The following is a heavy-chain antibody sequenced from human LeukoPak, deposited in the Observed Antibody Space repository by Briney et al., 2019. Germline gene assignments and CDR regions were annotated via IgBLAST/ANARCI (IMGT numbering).Heavy chain of an antibody. Sequence: GGSLRLSCAASGFTFSSYGMHWVRQAPGKGLEWVAFIRYDGSNKYYADSVKGRFTISRDNSKNTLYLQMNSLRAENTAVYYCAKEPPLGYCSGGSCSDYWGQGTLVTVSS. V-gene: IGHV3-30*02. CDR2: IRYDGSNK. J-gene: IGHJ4*02. CDR1: GFTFSSYG. CDR3: AKEPPLGYCSGGSCSDY. D-gene: IGHD2-15*01.